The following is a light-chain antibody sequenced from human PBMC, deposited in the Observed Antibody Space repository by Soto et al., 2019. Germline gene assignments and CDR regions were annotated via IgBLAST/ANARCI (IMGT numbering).Light chain of an antibody. CDR1: ISDVGGYNY. CDR2: EVS. J-gene: IGLJ1*01. CDR3: SSYTSISLYV. Sequence: QSALTQPASVSGSLGQSITISCTGTISDVGGYNYVSWYQQHPGKAPKLIIYEVSNRPSGVSDRFSGSKSGNTASLTISGLQAEDEADYYCSSYTSISLYVFGGGTKVTVL. V-gene: IGLV2-14*01.